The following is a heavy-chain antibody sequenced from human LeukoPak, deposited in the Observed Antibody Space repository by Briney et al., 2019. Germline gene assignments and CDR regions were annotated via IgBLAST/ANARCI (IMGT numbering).Heavy chain of an antibody. J-gene: IGHJ4*02. V-gene: IGHV1-3*03. CDR1: GYTFTNYA. CDR3: ARAAHSSPFDY. Sequence: ASVKVSCKASGYTFTNYAMHWVRQAPGQRLEWMGWINTGNGNTKYSQEFQGGVTITRDTSANTAYMELSSLRSEDMAVYYCARAAHSSPFDYWGQGTLVTVSS. CDR2: INTGNGNT. D-gene: IGHD6-13*01.